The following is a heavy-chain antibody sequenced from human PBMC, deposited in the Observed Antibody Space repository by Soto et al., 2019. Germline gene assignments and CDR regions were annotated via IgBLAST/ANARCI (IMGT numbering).Heavy chain of an antibody. J-gene: IGHJ3*02. Sequence: QVTLKESGPVLVKATEPLTLPCTVSGFSLNNARMGVSWIRQPPGKAPEWLAHIFSNDEESYSTSLKSRLTISKDTSKSQVVLTMTNMDPVDTATYYCARMQYFFHDTGHYYMVEDSFDIRGQGTPVNVSS. CDR2: IFSNDEE. CDR1: GFSLNNARMG. CDR3: ARMQYFFHDTGHYYMVEDSFDI. D-gene: IGHD3-22*01. V-gene: IGHV2-26*01.